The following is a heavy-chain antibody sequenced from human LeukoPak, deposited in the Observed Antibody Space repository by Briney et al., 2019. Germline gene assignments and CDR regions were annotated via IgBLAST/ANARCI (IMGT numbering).Heavy chain of an antibody. CDR2: ISPHSHTT. Sequence: ASVKVSCEASGYTFNNYFISWVRQAPGRGLEWVGWISPHSHTTHYAEKVQGRVTMTTDTSTTTVHMELRSLRSDDTAVYFCARGQSMYYWGQGTPVTVSS. D-gene: IGHD2-8*01. V-gene: IGHV1-18*01. J-gene: IGHJ4*02. CDR3: ARGQSMYY. CDR1: GYTFNNYF.